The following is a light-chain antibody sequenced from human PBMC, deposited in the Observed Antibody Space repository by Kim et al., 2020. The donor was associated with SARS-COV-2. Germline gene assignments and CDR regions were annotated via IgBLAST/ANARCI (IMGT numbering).Light chain of an antibody. V-gene: IGLV1-44*01. CDR2: GDH. J-gene: IGLJ3*02. CDR3: AVWDDSVNGPV. Sequence: QSVLTQPPSASGTPGQRVIISCSGSTSNIGRNSVTWYRQVPGTAPKLLIYGDHRRPSGVPDRISGSKSGTSVSLAISGLLSEDEADYYCAVWDDSVNGPVFGGGTKVTVL. CDR1: TSNIGRNS.